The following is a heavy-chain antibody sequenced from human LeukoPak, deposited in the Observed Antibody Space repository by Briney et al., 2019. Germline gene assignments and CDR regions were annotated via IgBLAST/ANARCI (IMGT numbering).Heavy chain of an antibody. Sequence: PGGSLRLSCAASRFTVSSSYMNWVRQAPGKGLEWVSLIYSGGGTYYADSVKGRFTISRDNSKNTLYLQMNSLRAEDTAVYYCARNYYDSSAYYYFDYWGQGTLVTVSS. CDR3: ARNYYDSSAYYYFDY. CDR1: RFTVSSSY. J-gene: IGHJ4*02. V-gene: IGHV3-66*01. CDR2: IYSGGGT. D-gene: IGHD3-22*01.